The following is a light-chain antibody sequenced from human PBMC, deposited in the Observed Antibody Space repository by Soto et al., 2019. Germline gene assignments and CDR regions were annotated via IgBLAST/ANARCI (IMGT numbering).Light chain of an antibody. J-gene: IGLJ2*01. Sequence: QLVLTQPPSASGTPGQRVTISCSGSSSNIGSNSVNWYQQLPKTAPKLLIYSDNQRPSGVPDRFSGSKSGTSASLAINGLQSEDEADYYCAAWDDSLTGVVFGGGTQLTVL. CDR2: SDN. V-gene: IGLV1-44*01. CDR1: SSNIGSNS. CDR3: AAWDDSLTGVV.